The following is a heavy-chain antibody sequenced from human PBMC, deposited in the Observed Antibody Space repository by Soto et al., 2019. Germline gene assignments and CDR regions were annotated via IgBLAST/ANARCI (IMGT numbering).Heavy chain of an antibody. Sequence: QVLLVQSGSEVKKPGASMKVSCQTSGYTFSDFALTWVRQVPDKGLEWLGWISPYTGKTNYAQRVHDRVALTTDTSTRTAYLERRCLTYDDTAVYYCARLGWELLSGRRYFDYWGQGTLVTVSS. CDR1: GYTFSDFA. D-gene: IGHD1-26*01. J-gene: IGHJ4*02. CDR3: ARLGWELLSGRRYFDY. V-gene: IGHV1-18*04. CDR2: ISPYTGKT.